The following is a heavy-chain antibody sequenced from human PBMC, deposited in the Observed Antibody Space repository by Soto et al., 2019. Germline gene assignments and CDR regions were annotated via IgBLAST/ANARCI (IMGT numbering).Heavy chain of an antibody. CDR1: GFTISSHW. CDR3: ARALAPAALPPSSLMDV. Sequence: EVQLVESGGGLVQPGGSLRLSCAASGFTISSHWMHWVRRAPGKGLVWVSRINGDGSSTNYADSVKGRFTISRDNARNRLYLQMNSLRAEDTAVYYCARALAPAALPPSSLMDVWCQGTTVTVSS. V-gene: IGHV3-74*01. CDR2: INGDGSST. D-gene: IGHD2-2*01. J-gene: IGHJ6*02.